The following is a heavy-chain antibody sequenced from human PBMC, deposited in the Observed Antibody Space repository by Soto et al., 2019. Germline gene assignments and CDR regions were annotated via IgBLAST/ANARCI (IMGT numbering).Heavy chain of an antibody. Sequence: PGGSLRLSCAASGFTFSSYAMHWVRQAPGKGLEWVAVISYDGSNKYYADSVKGRFTISRDNSKNTLYLQMNSLRAEDTATYYCAGALENPYFYYGLNVWGQGTTVTVSS. V-gene: IGHV3-30-3*01. CDR2: ISYDGSNK. CDR1: GFTFSSYA. CDR3: AGALENPYFYYGLNV. D-gene: IGHD1-1*01. J-gene: IGHJ6*02.